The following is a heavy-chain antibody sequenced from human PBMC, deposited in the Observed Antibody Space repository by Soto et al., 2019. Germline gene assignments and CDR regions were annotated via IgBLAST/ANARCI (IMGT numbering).Heavy chain of an antibody. V-gene: IGHV1-8*01. D-gene: IGHD3-3*01. CDR1: GYTFTSYD. CDR2: MNPNSGNT. CDR3: ARVYTIFGVVNYYYHMDV. J-gene: IGHJ6*03. Sequence: ASVKVSCKASGYTFTSYDINWVRQATGQGLEWMGWMNPNSGNTGYAQKFQGRVTMTRNTSISTAYMELSSLRSEDTAVYYCARVYTIFGVVNYYYHMDVWGKGPTVTVSS.